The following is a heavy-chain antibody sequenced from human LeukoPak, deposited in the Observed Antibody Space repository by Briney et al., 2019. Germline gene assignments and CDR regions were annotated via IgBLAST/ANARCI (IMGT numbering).Heavy chain of an antibody. CDR1: GFTFDDYA. D-gene: IGHD2/OR15-2a*01. J-gene: IGHJ4*02. CDR3: ARHFYDTTTYYSSFDF. CDR2: IYPGGSDR. V-gene: IGHV5-51*01. Sequence: GGSLRLSCAASGFTFDDYAMHWVRQAPGKGLEWVAFIYPGGSDRRYSPPFQGQVTVSADKSINTVYLQWGNLKASDTAMYYCARHFYDTTTYYSSFDFWGQGTLVTVPS.